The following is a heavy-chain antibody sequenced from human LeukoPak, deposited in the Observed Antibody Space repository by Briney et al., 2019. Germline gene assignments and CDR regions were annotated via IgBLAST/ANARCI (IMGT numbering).Heavy chain of an antibody. CDR2: INAGNGNT. Sequence: ASVKVSCKASGYTFTSYAMHWVRQAPGQRLEWMGWINAGNGNTKYSQKFQGRVTITRDTSASTAYMELSSLRSEDTAAYYCARESQRWEHPDYWGQGTLVTVSS. D-gene: IGHD1-26*01. V-gene: IGHV1-3*01. CDR3: ARESQRWEHPDY. J-gene: IGHJ4*02. CDR1: GYTFTSYA.